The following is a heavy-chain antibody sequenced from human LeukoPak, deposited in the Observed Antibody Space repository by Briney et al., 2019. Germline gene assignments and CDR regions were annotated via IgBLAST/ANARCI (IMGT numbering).Heavy chain of an antibody. V-gene: IGHV1-69*06. Sequence: SVKVSCKASGGTFSSYAISWVRQAPGQGLEWMGGIIPIFGTANYAQKFQGRVTITADKSTSTAHMELSSLRSEDTAVYYCARGTYYYDSSGYYYGVYWGQGTLVTVSS. J-gene: IGHJ4*02. D-gene: IGHD3-22*01. CDR1: GGTFSSYA. CDR3: ARGTYYYDSSGYYYGVY. CDR2: IIPIFGTA.